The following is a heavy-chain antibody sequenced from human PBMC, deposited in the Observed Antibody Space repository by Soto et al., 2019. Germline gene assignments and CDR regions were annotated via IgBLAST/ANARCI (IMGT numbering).Heavy chain of an antibody. V-gene: IGHV1-69*04. D-gene: IGHD6-19*01. CDR1: GGTFSSYT. CDR3: ARESVPLAATFDS. J-gene: IGHJ4*02. Sequence: SVKVSCKASGGTFSSYTISWVRQAPGQGLEWMGRIIPIIGIANYAQKFQGRVTITADKSTSTAYMELSSLTSDDTAVYYCARESVPLAATFDSWGQGTLVTVSS. CDR2: IIPIIGIA.